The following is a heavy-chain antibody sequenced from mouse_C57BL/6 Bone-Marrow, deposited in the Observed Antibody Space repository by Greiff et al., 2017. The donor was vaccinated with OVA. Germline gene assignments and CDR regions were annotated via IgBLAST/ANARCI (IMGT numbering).Heavy chain of an antibody. D-gene: IGHD1-1*01. CDR1: GFTFSSYA. V-gene: IGHV5-4*01. CDR2: ISDGGSYT. CDR3: ARGDYYGSSYVGTWYYFDY. Sequence: EVHLVESGGGLVKPGGSLKLSCAASGFTFSSYAMSWVRQTPEKRLEWVATISDGGSYTYYPDNVKGRFTISRDNAKNNLYLQMSHLKSEDTAMYYCARGDYYGSSYVGTWYYFDYWGQGTTLTVSS. J-gene: IGHJ2*01.